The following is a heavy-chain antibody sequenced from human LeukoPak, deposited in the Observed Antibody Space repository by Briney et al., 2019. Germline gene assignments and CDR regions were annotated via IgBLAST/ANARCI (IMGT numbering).Heavy chain of an antibody. CDR2: IKQDGSEK. J-gene: IGHJ4*02. V-gene: IGHV3-7*01. CDR3: ARDSWGSSWYGGDY. D-gene: IGHD6-13*01. CDR1: GFTFSSYW. Sequence: GGSLRLSCAASGFTFSSYWTSWVRQAPGKGLEWVANIKQDGSEKYYVDSVKGRFTISRDNAKNSLYLQMNSLRAEDTAVYYCARDSWGSSWYGGDYWGQGTLVTVSS.